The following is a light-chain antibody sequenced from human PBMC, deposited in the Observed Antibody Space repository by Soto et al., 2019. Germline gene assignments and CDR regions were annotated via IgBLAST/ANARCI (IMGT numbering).Light chain of an antibody. V-gene: IGKV3-15*01. Sequence: EIVMTQSPVTLSVSPGERATFSCRASQSVNSNLAWYQQKPGQAPRLLIYSASTRATGIPARFSGSGSRTEFTLTISSLQSEDFAVYYCQQYNNWPRTFGQGTKLEIK. CDR2: SAS. CDR3: QQYNNWPRT. CDR1: QSVNSN. J-gene: IGKJ1*01.